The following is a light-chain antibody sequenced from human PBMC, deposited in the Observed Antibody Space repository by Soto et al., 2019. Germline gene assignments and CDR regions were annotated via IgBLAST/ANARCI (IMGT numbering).Light chain of an antibody. CDR2: GAS. CDR1: QSVSRK. CDR3: QQYNDWPPWT. J-gene: IGKJ1*01. Sequence: EIVMTQSPATLSVSPWERATLSCMASQSVSRKLAWYQQKRGQAPRLLIYGASTRATGIPARFSGSGSGTEFTLTISSLQSEDFAVYYCQQYNDWPPWTFGQGTKVDI. V-gene: IGKV3-15*01.